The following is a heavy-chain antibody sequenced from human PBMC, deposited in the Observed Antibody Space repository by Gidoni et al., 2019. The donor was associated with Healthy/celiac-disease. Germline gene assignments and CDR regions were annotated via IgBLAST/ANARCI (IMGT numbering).Heavy chain of an antibody. D-gene: IGHD3-22*01. J-gene: IGHJ5*02. CDR3: ARGEITMIVVGNWFDP. CDR2: IYYSGST. Sequence: QVQLQESGPGLVKPSQTLSLTCTVSGGSISSGGYYWSWIRQHPGKGLEWIGYIYYSGSTYYNPSLKSRVTISVDTSKNQFSLKLSSVTAADTAVYYCARGEITMIVVGNWFDPWGQGTLVTVSS. V-gene: IGHV4-31*03. CDR1: GGSISSGGYY.